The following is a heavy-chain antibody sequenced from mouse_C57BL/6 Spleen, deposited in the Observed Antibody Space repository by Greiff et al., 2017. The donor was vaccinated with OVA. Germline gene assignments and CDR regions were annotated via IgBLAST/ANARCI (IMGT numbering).Heavy chain of an antibody. CDR3: ARLLWAMDY. CDR1: GFTFSSYT. D-gene: IGHD1-1*01. CDR2: ISGGGGNT. V-gene: IGHV5-9*01. Sequence: EVQLVESGGGLVKPGGSLKLSCAASGFTFSSYTMSWVRQTPEKRLEWVATISGGGGNTYYPDSVKGRFTISRDNAKNTLYLQMSSLRSEDTALYYCARLLWAMDYWGQGTSVTVSS. J-gene: IGHJ4*01.